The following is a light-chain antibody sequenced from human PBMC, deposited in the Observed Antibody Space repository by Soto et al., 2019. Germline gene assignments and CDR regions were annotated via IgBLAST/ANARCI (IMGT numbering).Light chain of an antibody. CDR1: QSISNNY. V-gene: IGKV3-20*01. CDR3: QQYGSSPPLT. J-gene: IGKJ4*01. Sequence: EIAQMPSPGTLSLSPGERATLSCRDSQSISNNYVAWYQQKPGQAPRLLIAGASSRATGIPDRFSGSGSGTDFTLTISRLEPEDFAVYYCQQYGSSPPLTFGGGTKVEIK. CDR2: GAS.